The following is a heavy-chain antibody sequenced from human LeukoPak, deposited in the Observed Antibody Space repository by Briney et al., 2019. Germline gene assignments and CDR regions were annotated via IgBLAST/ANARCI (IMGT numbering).Heavy chain of an antibody. D-gene: IGHD2-2*01. CDR3: ATSRGYCSSTSCRDDYYFDY. CDR2: FDPEDGET. CDR1: GYTLTELS. Sequence: EASVKVSCKVSGYTLTELSMHWVRQAPGKGLEWMGGFDPEDGETIYAQKFQGRVTMTEDTSTDTAYMELSSLRSDDTAVYYCATSRGYCSSTSCRDDYYFDYWGQGTLVTVSS. V-gene: IGHV1-24*01. J-gene: IGHJ4*02.